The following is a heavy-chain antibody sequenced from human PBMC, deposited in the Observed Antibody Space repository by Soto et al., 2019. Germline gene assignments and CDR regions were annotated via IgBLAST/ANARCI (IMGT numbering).Heavy chain of an antibody. J-gene: IGHJ6*02. CDR3: ARVKAAAAGTRNYYYYGMDV. Sequence: SRTLSLTCAISGDSVSSNSAAWNWIRQSPSRGLEWLGRTYYRSKWYNDYAVSVKSRITINPDTSKNQFSLQLNSVTPEDTAVYYCARVKAAAAGTRNYYYYGMDVWGQGTTVTVSS. V-gene: IGHV6-1*01. CDR1: GDSVSSNSAA. CDR2: TYYRSKWYN. D-gene: IGHD6-13*01.